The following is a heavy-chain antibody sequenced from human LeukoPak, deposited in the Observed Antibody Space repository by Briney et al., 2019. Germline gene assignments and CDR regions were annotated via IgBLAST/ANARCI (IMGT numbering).Heavy chain of an antibody. Sequence: GASVKVSCKASGYTFTGYYMHWVRQAPGQGLEWMGWINPNSGDTNYAQKFQGWVTMTRDTSISTAYMELSRLRSDDTDVYYCARDLCSSSSCYYYGMDVWGQGTTVTVSS. CDR2: INPNSGDT. D-gene: IGHD6-6*01. CDR3: ARDLCSSSSCYYYGMDV. J-gene: IGHJ6*02. V-gene: IGHV1-2*04. CDR1: GYTFTGYY.